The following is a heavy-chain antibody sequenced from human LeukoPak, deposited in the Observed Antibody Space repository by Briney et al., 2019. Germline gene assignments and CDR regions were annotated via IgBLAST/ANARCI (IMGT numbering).Heavy chain of an antibody. CDR1: GGSFSGYY. CDR3: ARSLVLWFGESRSGFDI. Sequence: PSETLSLTCTLSGGSFSGYYWSWIRQPPGRGVEWIGYVYYGGSTEYNPSLKSRVTISLDTSRTRFSLNLTSVTAADTAVYYCARSLVLWFGESRSGFDIWGQGTMVTVSS. V-gene: IGHV4-59*01. CDR2: VYYGGST. D-gene: IGHD3-10*01. J-gene: IGHJ3*02.